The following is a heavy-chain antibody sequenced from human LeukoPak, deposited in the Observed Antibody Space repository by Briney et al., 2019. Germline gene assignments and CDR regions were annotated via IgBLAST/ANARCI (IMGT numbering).Heavy chain of an antibody. Sequence: PGRSLRLSCAASGFTFSSYGMHWVRQAPGKGLEWVADIWYDGTNKFYADSVKGRFTISRDNSKNTLYLRMNSLRAEDTAVYYCARGLINSWNTVDYWGQGTLVTVSS. D-gene: IGHD1-1*01. J-gene: IGHJ4*02. CDR1: GFTFSSYG. V-gene: IGHV3-33*01. CDR3: ARGLINSWNTVDY. CDR2: IWYDGTNK.